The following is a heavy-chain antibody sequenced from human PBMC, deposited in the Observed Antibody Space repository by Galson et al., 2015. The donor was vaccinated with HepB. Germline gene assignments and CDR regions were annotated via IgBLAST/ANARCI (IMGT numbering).Heavy chain of an antibody. V-gene: IGHV3-48*04. J-gene: IGHJ5*02. D-gene: IGHD3-10*01. Sequence: SLRLSCAASGFTFSSYSMNWVRQAPGKGLEWVSYISSSSSTIYYADSVKGRFTISRDNAKNSLYLQMNSLRAEDTAVYYCARDTPRRSGLWFWELGGRIRENPYNWFDPWGQGTLVTVSS. CDR2: ISSSSSTI. CDR1: GFTFSSYS. CDR3: ARDTPRRSGLWFWELGGRIRENPYNWFDP.